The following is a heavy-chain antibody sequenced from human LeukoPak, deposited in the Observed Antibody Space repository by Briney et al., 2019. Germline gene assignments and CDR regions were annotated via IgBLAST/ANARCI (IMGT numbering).Heavy chain of an antibody. V-gene: IGHV4-39*07. D-gene: IGHD2-2*01. Sequence: SETLSLTCTVSGGSIGSSSYYWGWIRQPPGKGLNWIGSIYYSGSTYYNPSLKSRVTISVDTSRDQFSLKLNSVSAADTAVYYCARLTVPLRFDPWGQGTLVTVSS. CDR1: GGSIGSSSYY. J-gene: IGHJ5*02. CDR2: IYYSGST. CDR3: ARLTVPLRFDP.